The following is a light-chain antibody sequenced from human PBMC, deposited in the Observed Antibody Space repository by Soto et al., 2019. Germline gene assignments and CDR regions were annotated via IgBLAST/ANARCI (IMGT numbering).Light chain of an antibody. CDR1: GSNIGSPYG. CDR2: GNN. V-gene: IGLV1-40*01. Sequence: QSVLTQPPSVSGAPGQRVTVSCTGSGSNIGSPYGVHWYQHLPGTAPKLLVYGNNRRPSGVPDRFSASKSGASASLAITGLQAEDEADYYCQSYDSSLSVYVFGTGTKVTVL. J-gene: IGLJ1*01. CDR3: QSYDSSLSVYV.